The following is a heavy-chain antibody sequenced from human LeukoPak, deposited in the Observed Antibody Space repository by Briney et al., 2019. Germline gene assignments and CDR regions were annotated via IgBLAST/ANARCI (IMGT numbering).Heavy chain of an antibody. Sequence: SETLSLTCAVSGRCLSSSSYYWAWIRQPPGKGLEWIGSIYHVGSTYSNPSLEGRVTISVDTSKNQFSLKLTSVTAADTAMYHCARRAHVGEPAAWGQGTLVTVSS. CDR3: ARRAHVGEPAA. J-gene: IGHJ5*02. CDR1: GRCLSSSSYY. D-gene: IGHD2-15*01. V-gene: IGHV4-39*01. CDR2: IYHVGST.